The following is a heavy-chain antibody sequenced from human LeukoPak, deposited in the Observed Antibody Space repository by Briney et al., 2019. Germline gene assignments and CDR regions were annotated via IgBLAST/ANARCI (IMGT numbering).Heavy chain of an antibody. Sequence: SETLSLTCTVSGGSISSYFWSWIRQPAGKGLEWIGRLYTSGSTYYNPSLKSRVTISVDTSKNQFSLKLSSVTAADTAVYYCASRATMIVVVTPDAFDIWGQGTMVTVSS. J-gene: IGHJ3*02. D-gene: IGHD3-22*01. CDR1: GGSISSYF. V-gene: IGHV4-4*07. CDR2: LYTSGST. CDR3: ASRATMIVVVTPDAFDI.